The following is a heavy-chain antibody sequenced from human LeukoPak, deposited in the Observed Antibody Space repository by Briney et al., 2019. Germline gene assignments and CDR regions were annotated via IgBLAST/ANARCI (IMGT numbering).Heavy chain of an antibody. Sequence: SETLSLTCAVYGGSFSGYYWSWIRQPPGKGLEWIGEINHSGSTNYNPSLKSRVTISVDTSKNQFSLKLSSVTAADTAVYYCARRKPYYDSSGSHLDYWGQGTLVTVSS. CDR2: INHSGST. J-gene: IGHJ4*02. CDR3: ARRKPYYDSSGSHLDY. D-gene: IGHD3-22*01. CDR1: GGSFSGYY. V-gene: IGHV4-34*01.